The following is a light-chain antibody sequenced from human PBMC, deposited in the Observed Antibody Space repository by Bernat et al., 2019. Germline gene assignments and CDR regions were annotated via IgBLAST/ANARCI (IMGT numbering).Light chain of an antibody. CDR2: KFF. J-gene: IGKJ2*01. V-gene: IGKV2-30*01. CDR3: MQGTHWPPMYT. Sequence: DVVMTQSPLSLPVTLGQPASISCRSSQSLVYSDGNTYLNWFQQRPGQSPRRLIYKFFNLDSGVPDRFSGSGSGTDFTLKISRVEAEDVGVYYCMQGTHWPPMYTFGQGTRLEIK. CDR1: QSLVYSDGNTY.